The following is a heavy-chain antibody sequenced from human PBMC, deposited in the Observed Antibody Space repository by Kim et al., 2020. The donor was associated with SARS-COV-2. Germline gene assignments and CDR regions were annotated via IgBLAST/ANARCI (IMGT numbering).Heavy chain of an antibody. V-gene: IGHV3-23*01. CDR3: AKVHPRARTVTTMDRWYFDL. CDR2: ISGSGGST. J-gene: IGHJ2*01. Sequence: GGSLRLSCAASGFTFSSYAMSWVRQAPGKGLEWVSAISGSGGSTYYADSVKGRFTISRDNSKNTLYLQMNSLRAEDTAVYYCAKVHPRARTVTTMDRWYFDLWGRGTLVTVSS. D-gene: IGHD4-17*01. CDR1: GFTFSSYA.